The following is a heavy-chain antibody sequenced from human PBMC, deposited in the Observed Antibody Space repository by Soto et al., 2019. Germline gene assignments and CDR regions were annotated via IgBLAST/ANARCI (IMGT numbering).Heavy chain of an antibody. V-gene: IGHV1-18*01. Sequence: QVQLVQSGAEVKKPGASVKVSCKASGYTFTKFGISWVRQAPGQGLEWLGWLSTAREDRNYAQRVQDRVSTTTDTSSSTAYMELRTLISDDTAVYYCARISLGPAPTDAFDIWGQGTMVTVS. J-gene: IGHJ3*02. D-gene: IGHD1-26*01. CDR2: LSTAREDR. CDR3: ARISLGPAPTDAFDI. CDR1: GYTFTKFG.